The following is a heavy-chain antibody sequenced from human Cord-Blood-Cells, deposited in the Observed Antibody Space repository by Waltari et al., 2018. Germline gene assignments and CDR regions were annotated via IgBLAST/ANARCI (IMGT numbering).Heavy chain of an antibody. J-gene: IGHJ3*02. Sequence: QVPLVQSGAAVKKPGSSVKVSCMTSGGTFSSHATSWVRQAPGQWLEWMGGNIPIVGTANYAQTCQGRGTMTANKSTITAYMELSSLRSEDTAVYYCARDDYSSSSAFDIWCQGTMVTVSS. V-gene: IGHV1-69*06. CDR1: GGTFSSHA. CDR3: ARDDYSSSSAFDI. D-gene: IGHD6-6*01. CDR2: NIPIVGTA.